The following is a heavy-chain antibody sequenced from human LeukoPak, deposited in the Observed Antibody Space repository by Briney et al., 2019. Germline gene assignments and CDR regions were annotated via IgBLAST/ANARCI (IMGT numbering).Heavy chain of an antibody. CDR1: GFIFWNSA. V-gene: IGHV3-23*01. D-gene: IGHD5-12*01. CDR2: ISGFGGRT. J-gene: IGHJ4*02. Sequence: GGSLRLSCAASGFIFWNSAMTWVRQAPGKGLVWVSTISGFGGRTFYADSVEGRFTISRDNSKNTLYLQMNSLRAEDTAVYYCAKESGSRRDYFDYWGQGTLVTVSS. CDR3: AKESGSRRDYFDY.